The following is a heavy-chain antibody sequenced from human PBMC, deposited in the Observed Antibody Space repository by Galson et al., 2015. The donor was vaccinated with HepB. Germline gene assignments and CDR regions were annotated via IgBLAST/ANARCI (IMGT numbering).Heavy chain of an antibody. Sequence: SLRLSCAASGFTVSSNYMSWIRQAPGKGLEWVSVTYSSGRTMYADSVKGRFTVPRHNFKNTLDLQMNSLRPEDTAVYFCARDAYYYDSAGYHPKTYYYNGMDVWGRGTTVTVSS. CDR1: GFTVSSNY. CDR3: ARDAYYYDSAGYHPKTYYYNGMDV. D-gene: IGHD3-22*01. V-gene: IGHV3-53*04. CDR2: TYSSGRT. J-gene: IGHJ6*02.